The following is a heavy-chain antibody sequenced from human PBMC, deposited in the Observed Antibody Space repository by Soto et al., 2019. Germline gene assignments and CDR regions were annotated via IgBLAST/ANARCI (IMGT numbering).Heavy chain of an antibody. J-gene: IGHJ4*02. CDR2: IIPIFGTA. CDR1: GGTFSSYA. V-gene: IGHV1-69*12. CDR3: ARESTPDYGDPRGGNHVDY. Sequence: QVQLVQSGAEVKKPGSSVKVSCKASGGTFSSYAISWVRQAPGQGLEWMGGIIPIFGTANYAQKFQGRVTITADESTSTADMELSSLRYEDTDVYYSARESTPDYGDPRGGNHVDYWGQGTLVTVSS. D-gene: IGHD4-17*01.